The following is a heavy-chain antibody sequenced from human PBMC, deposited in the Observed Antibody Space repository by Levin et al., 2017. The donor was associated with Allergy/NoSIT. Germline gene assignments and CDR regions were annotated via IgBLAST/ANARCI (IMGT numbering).Heavy chain of an antibody. J-gene: IGHJ4*02. Sequence: PKASVKVSCKTSGYSFTNHGITWVRQAPGQGLEWMGWISAYSGNTNYARKFRGRVTMTTDTSTSTAYLELRSLTSDDTAVYFCARDHRVGYGSGSYDFWGQGSRVTVSS. CDR2: ISAYSGNT. V-gene: IGHV1-18*04. CDR3: ARDHRVGYGSGSYDF. D-gene: IGHD3-10*01. CDR1: GYSFTNHG.